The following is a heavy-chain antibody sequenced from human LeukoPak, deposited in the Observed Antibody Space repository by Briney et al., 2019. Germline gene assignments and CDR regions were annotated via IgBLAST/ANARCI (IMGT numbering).Heavy chain of an antibody. CDR1: GYTFTSYD. J-gene: IGHJ4*02. CDR2: VNPNSSGT. CDR3: ARAGYYDSSGYYHPFDY. D-gene: IGHD3-22*01. Sequence: ASVKVSCKASGYTFTSYDINWVRQAPGQGLEWMGWVNPNSSGTNYAQNFQGRVTMTRDTSISTAYMELSRLGSDDTAVYYCARAGYYDSSGYYHPFDYWGQGVLVTVSS. V-gene: IGHV1-2*02.